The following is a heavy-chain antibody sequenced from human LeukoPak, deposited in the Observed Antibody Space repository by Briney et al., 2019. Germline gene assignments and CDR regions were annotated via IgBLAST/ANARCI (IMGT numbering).Heavy chain of an antibody. CDR2: INPSGGST. J-gene: IGHJ4*02. Sequence: AASVKVSCKASGYTFTSYYMHWVRQAPGQGLEWMGIINPSGGSTSYAQKFQGRVTMTRDTSTSTVYMELSSLRSEDTAVYYCARDTAWHDYGDRKGDYWGQGTLVTVSS. D-gene: IGHD4-17*01. CDR1: GYTFTSYY. CDR3: ARDTAWHDYGDRKGDY. V-gene: IGHV1-46*01.